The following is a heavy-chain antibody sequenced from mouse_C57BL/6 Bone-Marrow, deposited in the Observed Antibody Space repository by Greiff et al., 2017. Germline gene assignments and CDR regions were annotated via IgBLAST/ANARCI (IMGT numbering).Heavy chain of an antibody. Sequence: EVQLVESGAELVRPGASVKLSCTASGFNIKDDYMHWVKQRPEQGLEWIGWIDPENGDTEYASKFQGKATITADTSSNTAYLQLSSLTSEDTAVYYCTRRVLWGNSYAMDYWGQGTSVTVSS. CDR1: GFNIKDDY. D-gene: IGHD2-1*01. CDR2: IDPENGDT. V-gene: IGHV14-4*01. J-gene: IGHJ4*01. CDR3: TRRVLWGNSYAMDY.